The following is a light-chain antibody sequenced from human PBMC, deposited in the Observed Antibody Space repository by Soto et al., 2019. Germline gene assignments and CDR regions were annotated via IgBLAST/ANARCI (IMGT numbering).Light chain of an antibody. Sequence: EIVLTQSPGTLSLSPGERATLFCRASQSLSSTYLAWYQQRPGQAPRLLIFGASNRATGIPDRFRGSGSGTDFTLTISRLEPGYFAVYYCQRYGRSSLSFGGGTRVEI. CDR2: GAS. CDR3: QRYGRSSLS. V-gene: IGKV3-20*01. CDR1: QSLSSTY. J-gene: IGKJ4*01.